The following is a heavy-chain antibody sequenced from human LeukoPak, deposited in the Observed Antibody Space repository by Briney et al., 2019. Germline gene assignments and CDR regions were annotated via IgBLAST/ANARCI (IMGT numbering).Heavy chain of an antibody. CDR2: INWNSDSI. V-gene: IGHV3-9*01. Sequence: GRSLRLSCAASGFTYDDYAMHWVRQAPGKGLEWVSGINWNSDSIGYADSVKGRFTISRDNAKNSLYLQMSSLRAEDTALYYCAKDNNNYGYGIGAFDIWGQGTMVTVSS. D-gene: IGHD5-18*01. CDR3: AKDNNNYGYGIGAFDI. CDR1: GFTYDDYA. J-gene: IGHJ3*02.